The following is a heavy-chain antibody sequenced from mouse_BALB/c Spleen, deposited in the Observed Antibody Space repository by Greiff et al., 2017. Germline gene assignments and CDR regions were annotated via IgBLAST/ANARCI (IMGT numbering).Heavy chain of an antibody. Sequence: VKLMESGPGLVAPSQSLSITCTVSGFSLTSYGVHWVRQPPGKGLEWLGVIWAGGSTNYNSALMSRLSISKDNSKSQVFLKMNSLQTDDTAMYYCARDGGGLIYYDYEGFAYWGQGTLVTVSA. CDR2: IWAGGST. CDR3: ARDGGGLIYYDYEGFAY. V-gene: IGHV2-9*02. J-gene: IGHJ3*01. CDR1: GFSLTSYG. D-gene: IGHD2-4*01.